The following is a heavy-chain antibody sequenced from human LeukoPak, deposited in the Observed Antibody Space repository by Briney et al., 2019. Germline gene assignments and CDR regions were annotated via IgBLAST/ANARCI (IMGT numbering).Heavy chain of an antibody. CDR3: ARALRYFQNYYYYMDV. CDR1: GGSFSGYY. Sequence: SETLSLTCAVYGGSFSGYYWSWIRRPPGKGLEWIGEINHSGSTNYNPSLKSRVTISVDTSKNQFSLKLSSVTAADTAVYYCARALRYFQNYYYYMDVWGKGTTVTASS. D-gene: IGHD3-9*01. V-gene: IGHV4-34*01. CDR2: INHSGST. J-gene: IGHJ6*03.